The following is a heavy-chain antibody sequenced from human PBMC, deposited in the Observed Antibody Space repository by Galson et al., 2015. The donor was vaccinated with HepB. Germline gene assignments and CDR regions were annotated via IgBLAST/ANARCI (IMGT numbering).Heavy chain of an antibody. CDR2: ITSSADRT. J-gene: IGHJ4*02. CDR3: AKQLATTGLKYFGS. D-gene: IGHD1-26*01. CDR1: GSTFSSYI. V-gene: IGHV3-23*01. Sequence: SLRLSCAASGSTFSSYIMSWVRQAPGKGLEWVSTITSSADRTYYADSVKGRFTISRDNSQNTLSLQMNSLTAEDTATYYCAKQLATTGLKYFGSWGQGILVTVS.